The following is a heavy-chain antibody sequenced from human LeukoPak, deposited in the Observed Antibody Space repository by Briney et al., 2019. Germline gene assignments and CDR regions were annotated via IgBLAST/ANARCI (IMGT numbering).Heavy chain of an antibody. CDR3: ARDDGDVYD. Sequence: PSETLSLTCTVYGGSFSGYYWSWIRQPPGTGLQWIGEIDHNGNTNYIPPLKSRITISVDTSKNQCSLRLASVAAADAAVYYCARDDGDVYDWGQGTLVTVSS. J-gene: IGHJ4*02. CDR1: GGSFSGYY. V-gene: IGHV4-34*01. CDR2: IDHNGNT. D-gene: IGHD5/OR15-5a*01.